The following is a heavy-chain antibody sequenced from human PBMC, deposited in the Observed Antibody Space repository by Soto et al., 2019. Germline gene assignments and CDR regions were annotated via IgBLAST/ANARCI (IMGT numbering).Heavy chain of an antibody. Sequence: SETRSLTCTVSGGSISSYYWSWIRQPPGKGLEWIGYIYYSGSTNYNPSLKSRVTISVDTSKNQFSLKLSSVTAADRAVYYCARVRMNYYYYGMDVWGQGTTVTVSS. V-gene: IGHV4-59*01. CDR1: GGSISSYY. J-gene: IGHJ6*02. CDR3: ARVRMNYYYYGMDV. CDR2: IYYSGST. D-gene: IGHD2-15*01.